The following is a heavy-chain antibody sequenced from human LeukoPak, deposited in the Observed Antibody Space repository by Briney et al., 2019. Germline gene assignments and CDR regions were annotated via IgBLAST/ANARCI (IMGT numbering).Heavy chain of an antibody. Sequence: GESLKISCKGSGYSFTSYWIGWVRQMPGKGLEWMGIIYPGDSDTRYSPSFQGQVTISADKSISTAYLHWSSLKASDTAMYYCAREVTKRYFDWLSPPDAFDIWAKGQWSPSLQ. CDR2: IYPGDSDT. J-gene: IGHJ3*02. CDR3: AREVTKRYFDWLSPPDAFDI. V-gene: IGHV5-51*01. D-gene: IGHD3-9*01. CDR1: GYSFTSYW.